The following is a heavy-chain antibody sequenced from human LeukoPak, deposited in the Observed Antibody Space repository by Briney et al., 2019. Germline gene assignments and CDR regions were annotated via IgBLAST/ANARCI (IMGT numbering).Heavy chain of an antibody. D-gene: IGHD3-16*01. CDR1: GGSISSSNW. CDR2: IYHSGST. Sequence: SGTLSLTCAVSGGSISSSNWWSWVRQPPGKGLEWIGEIYHSGSTNYNPSLKSRVTISVDKSKNQFSLKLSSVTAADTAVYYCAKSSQAVTFGEVIFQTKYYFDYWGQGTLVTVSS. V-gene: IGHV4-4*02. CDR3: AKSSQAVTFGEVIFQTKYYFDY. J-gene: IGHJ4*02.